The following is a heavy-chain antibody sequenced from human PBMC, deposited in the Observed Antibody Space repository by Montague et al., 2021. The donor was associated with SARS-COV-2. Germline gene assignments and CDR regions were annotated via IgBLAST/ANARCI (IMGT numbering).Heavy chain of an antibody. J-gene: IGHJ4*02. CDR1: GVSFSGYY. Sequence: SETLSLTCAVYGVSFSGYYWSWIRQPPGKGLEWIGEINHSGSTNYNPSLKSRVTISVDTSKNQFSLKLRSVTAADTAVYYCARRPHYYDSSGYYYPGPQRYYFDYWGQGTLVTVSS. D-gene: IGHD3-22*01. V-gene: IGHV4-34*01. CDR3: ARRPHYYDSSGYYYPGPQRYYFDY. CDR2: INHSGST.